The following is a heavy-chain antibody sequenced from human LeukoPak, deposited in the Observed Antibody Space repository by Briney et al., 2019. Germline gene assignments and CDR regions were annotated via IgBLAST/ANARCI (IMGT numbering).Heavy chain of an antibody. D-gene: IGHD4-23*01. Sequence: SETLSLTCAVYGGSFSGYYWSWIRQPPGKGLEWIGEINHSGSTNYNPSLKSRVTISVDTSKNQFSLKLSSVTAADTAVYYCARDYYGGNDAFVIWGQGTMVTVSS. J-gene: IGHJ3*02. CDR1: GGSFSGYY. CDR3: ARDYYGGNDAFVI. V-gene: IGHV4-34*01. CDR2: INHSGST.